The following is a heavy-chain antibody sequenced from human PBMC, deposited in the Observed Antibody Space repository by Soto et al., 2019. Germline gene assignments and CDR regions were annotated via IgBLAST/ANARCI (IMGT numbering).Heavy chain of an antibody. V-gene: IGHV4-34*01. CDR2: INHSGST. CDR1: GGSFSGYY. J-gene: IGHJ5*02. D-gene: IGHD2-2*01. Sequence: SETLSLTCAVYGGSFSGYYWSWIRQPPGKGLEWIGEINHSGSTNYNPSLKSRVTISVDTSKNQFSLKLSSVTAADTAVYYCARGRGRRVPAARGSTWFDPWGQGTLVTVSS. CDR3: ARGRGRRVPAARGSTWFDP.